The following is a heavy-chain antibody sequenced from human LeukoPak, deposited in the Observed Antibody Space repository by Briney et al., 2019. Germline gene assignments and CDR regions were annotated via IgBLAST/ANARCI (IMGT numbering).Heavy chain of an antibody. CDR2: ISDTGTT. Sequence: PSETLSLTCTVSGGSISSSSHFWGWIRQPPGKGLEWIAIISDTGTTYYSPSLKSRLTISVDTSKNQFSLTLSSVTAADTAVYYCARRNYPYYFDYWGQGTLVTVSS. CDR1: GGSISSSSHF. J-gene: IGHJ4*02. V-gene: IGHV4-39*01. CDR3: ARRNYPYYFDY. D-gene: IGHD1-7*01.